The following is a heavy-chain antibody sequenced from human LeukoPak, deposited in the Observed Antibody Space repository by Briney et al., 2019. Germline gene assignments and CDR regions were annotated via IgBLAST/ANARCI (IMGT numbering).Heavy chain of an antibody. CDR1: GGSISSYY. D-gene: IGHD3-22*01. CDR3: ARQVVGDAFDI. Sequence: SETLSLTCIVSGGSISSYYWSWIRQPPGKGLEWIGYIYYSGSTNYNPSLKSRVTISVDTSKNQFSLKLSSVTAADTAVYYCARQVVGDAFDIWGQGTMVTVSS. V-gene: IGHV4-59*01. CDR2: IYYSGST. J-gene: IGHJ3*02.